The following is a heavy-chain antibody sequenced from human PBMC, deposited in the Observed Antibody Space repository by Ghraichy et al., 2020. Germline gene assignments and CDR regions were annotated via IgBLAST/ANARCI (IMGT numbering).Heavy chain of an antibody. D-gene: IGHD6-13*01. J-gene: IGHJ5*02. CDR2: INWNGGST. CDR1: GFTFDDYG. V-gene: IGHV3-20*04. Sequence: GGSLRLSCAASGFTFDDYGMSWVRQAPGKGLEWVSGINWNGGSTGYADSVKGRFTISRDNAKNSLYLQMNSLRAEDTALYYCARERVGYSSSQVPWFDPWGQGTLVTVSS. CDR3: ARERVGYSSSQVPWFDP.